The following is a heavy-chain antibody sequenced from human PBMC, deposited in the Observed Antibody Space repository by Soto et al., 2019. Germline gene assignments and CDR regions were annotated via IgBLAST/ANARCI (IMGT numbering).Heavy chain of an antibody. CDR1: GDSITSGDYY. J-gene: IGHJ5*01. CDR2: IFYSGST. CDR3: ARAEVAVAGSGWFDA. V-gene: IGHV4-30-4*01. D-gene: IGHD6-19*01. Sequence: SETLSLTCTVSGDSITSGDYYWSWVRQPPGKGLEWIGYIFYSGSTYYKASLKSRVTISLDMSRNQFSLKLTFVTAADTAVYYCARAEVAVAGSGWFDAWGHGTLVTVSS.